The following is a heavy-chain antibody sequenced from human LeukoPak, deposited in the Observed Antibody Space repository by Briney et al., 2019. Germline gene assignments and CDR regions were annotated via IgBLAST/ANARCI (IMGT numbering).Heavy chain of an antibody. Sequence: RLGGSLRLSCTASGFTFSNYAMTWVRQAPGKGLEWVSSISGTGGRTYSADSVKGRFTISRDNSKNTLYLQMKNLRVEHTAVYYCAKGLHGGVGYGVDVWGQGTTVSVSS. CDR2: ISGTGGRT. J-gene: IGHJ6*02. D-gene: IGHD3-16*01. CDR3: AKGLHGGVGYGVDV. CDR1: GFTFSNYA. V-gene: IGHV3-23*01.